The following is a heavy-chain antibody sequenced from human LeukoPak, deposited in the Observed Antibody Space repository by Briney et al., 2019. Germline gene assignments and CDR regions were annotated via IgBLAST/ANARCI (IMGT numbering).Heavy chain of an antibody. CDR2: VSNDARYK. D-gene: IGHD3-10*01. CDR1: GFPFSSYP. J-gene: IGHJ4*02. CDR3: AGWRGSASGSFSGPLVY. Sequence: GGSLRLSCAASGFPFSSYPMHWVRQAPGKGLEWVAIVSNDARYKDYADSVKGRFTISRDNSKNTLYLEMNSLRAEDTALYYCAGWRGSASGSFSGPLVYWGQGTLVTVSS. V-gene: IGHV3-30*04.